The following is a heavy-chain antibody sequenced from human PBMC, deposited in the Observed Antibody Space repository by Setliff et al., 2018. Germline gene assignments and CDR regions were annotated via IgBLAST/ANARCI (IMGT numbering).Heavy chain of an antibody. Sequence: SETLSLTCTVSGGSIISHYWTWIRQPPGKGLEWIGYIFYSGSTNYNPSLKSRVTMSLDTSKNQFSLKLSSVTAADTAVYYCARGGRVATTLFDYWGQGTLVTVSS. CDR3: ARGGRVATTLFDY. V-gene: IGHV4-59*11. CDR2: IFYSGST. CDR1: GGSIISHY. J-gene: IGHJ4*02. D-gene: IGHD2-15*01.